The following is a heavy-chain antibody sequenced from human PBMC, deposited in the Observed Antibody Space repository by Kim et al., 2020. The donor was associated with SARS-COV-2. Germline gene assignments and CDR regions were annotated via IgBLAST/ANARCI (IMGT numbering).Heavy chain of an antibody. V-gene: IGHV3-21*01. D-gene: IGHD1-26*01. Sequence: DSVKGRFPISRDNPKNSLYLQMNSLRAEDTAVYYCARLGGGNYYYYGMDVWGQGTTVTVSS. CDR3: ARLGGGNYYYYGMDV. J-gene: IGHJ6*02.